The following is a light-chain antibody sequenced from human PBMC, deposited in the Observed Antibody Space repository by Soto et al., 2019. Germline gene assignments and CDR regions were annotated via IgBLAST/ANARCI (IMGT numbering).Light chain of an antibody. J-gene: IGLJ2*01. CDR3: CSSGGRNGFVV. V-gene: IGLV2-8*01. CDR1: SGDVGGYTY. CDR2: EVS. Sequence: QSALTQPPSASESPGQSVTIPCTGVSGDVGGYTYVSWYQHSPGKAPKLLIYEVSKRPQGVPDRFTGSKSGNTASLTVSELQADDEGDYYCCSSGGRNGFVVFGGGTKLTVL.